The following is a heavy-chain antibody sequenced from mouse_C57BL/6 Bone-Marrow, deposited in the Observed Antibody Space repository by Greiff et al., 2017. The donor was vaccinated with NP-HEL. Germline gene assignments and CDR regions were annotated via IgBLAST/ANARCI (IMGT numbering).Heavy chain of an antibody. J-gene: IGHJ1*03. CDR3: ARGEIYYGPGYFDV. Sequence: EVNVVESGGGLVKPGGSLKLSCAASGFTFSSYTMSWVRQTPEKRLEWVATISGGGGNTYYPDSVKGRFTISSDNAKNTLYLQMSSLRSEDTALYYCARGEIYYGPGYFDVWGTGTTVTGSS. D-gene: IGHD2-1*01. V-gene: IGHV5-9*01. CDR2: ISGGGGNT. CDR1: GFTFSSYT.